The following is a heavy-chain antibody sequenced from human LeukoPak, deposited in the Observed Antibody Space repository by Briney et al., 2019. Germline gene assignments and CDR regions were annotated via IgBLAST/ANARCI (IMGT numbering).Heavy chain of an antibody. CDR1: GGSISSSSSDYY. J-gene: IGHJ4*02. V-gene: IGHV4-39*01. CDR2: ISYSWTT. D-gene: IGHD6-13*01. CDR3: ARHRRSHHYDY. Sequence: SETLSLTCTVSGGSISSSSSDYYWGWVRQPPGKGLEWIGSISYSWTTYYNPSLKSRVTISADTSNNQFSLKLTSLTAADTAVYYCARHRRSHHYDYWGQGTLVTVSS.